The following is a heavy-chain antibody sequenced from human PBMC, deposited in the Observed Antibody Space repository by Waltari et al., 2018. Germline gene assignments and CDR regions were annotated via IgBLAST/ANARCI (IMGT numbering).Heavy chain of an antibody. D-gene: IGHD2-2*01. CDR3: ARGVPAAMQAGYYFDY. V-gene: IGHV4-31*03. Sequence: GSGPGLVKPSQTLSLTRTVSGGSISSGGYYWSWIRQHPGKGLEWIGYIYYSGSTYYNPSLKSRVTISVDTSKNQFSLKLSSVTAADTAVYYCARGVPAAMQAGYYFDYWGQGTLVTVSS. J-gene: IGHJ4*02. CDR2: IYYSGST. CDR1: GGSISSGGYY.